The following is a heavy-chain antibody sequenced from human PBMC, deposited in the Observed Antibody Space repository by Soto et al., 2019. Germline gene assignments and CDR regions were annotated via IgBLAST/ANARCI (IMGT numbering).Heavy chain of an antibody. CDR3: ARGMEGTAAYYYYYMDV. V-gene: IGHV1-8*01. CDR2: MNPNSGNT. CDR1: GYTFTSYD. Sequence: ASVKVSCKASGYTFTSYDINWVRQATGQGLEWMGWMNPNSGNTGYAQKFQGRVTMTRNTSISTAYMELSSLRSEDTAVYYCARGMEGTAAYYYYYMDVWGKGTTVTVSS. D-gene: IGHD1-7*01. J-gene: IGHJ6*03.